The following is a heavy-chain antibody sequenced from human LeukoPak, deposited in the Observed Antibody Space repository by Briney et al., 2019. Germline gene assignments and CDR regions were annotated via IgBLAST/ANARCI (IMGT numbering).Heavy chain of an antibody. D-gene: IGHD3-3*01. Sequence: GGSLRLSCAASGFTFSSYWMSWVRQAPGKGLEWVANIKQDGSEKYYVDSVKGRFTISRDNAENSLYLQMNSLRAEDTAVYYCARDLPYDFWSGYYSIYNWFDPWGQGTLVTVSS. V-gene: IGHV3-7*01. CDR2: IKQDGSEK. J-gene: IGHJ5*02. CDR3: ARDLPYDFWSGYYSIYNWFDP. CDR1: GFTFSSYW.